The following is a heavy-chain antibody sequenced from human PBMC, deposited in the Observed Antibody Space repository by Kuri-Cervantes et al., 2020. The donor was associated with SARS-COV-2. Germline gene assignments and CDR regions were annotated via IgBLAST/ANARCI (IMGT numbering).Heavy chain of an antibody. CDR2: ISSSSSYI. D-gene: IGHD3-3*01. CDR3: ARDHDFWSGPNLAY. V-gene: IGHV3-21*01. J-gene: IGHJ4*02. Sequence: GESLKISCAASGFTFSSYSMNWVRQAPGKGLEWVSSISSSSSYIYYADSVTGRFTISRDNAKNSLYLQMNSLRAEDTAVYYCARDHDFWSGPNLAYWGQGTLVTVSS. CDR1: GFTFSSYS.